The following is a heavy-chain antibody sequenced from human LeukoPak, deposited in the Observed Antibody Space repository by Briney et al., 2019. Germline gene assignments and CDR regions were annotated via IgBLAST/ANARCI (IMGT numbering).Heavy chain of an antibody. CDR2: INPNSGGT. Sequence: VASVKGSCKASGYTFTGYYMHWVRQAPEQGLEWMGWINPNSGGTNCAQKFQGRVTMTRDTSISTAYMELSRLRSDDTAVYYCAREGVVPAATGGTWFDPWGQGTLVTVSS. CDR3: AREGVVPAATGGTWFDP. V-gene: IGHV1-2*02. CDR1: GYTFTGYY. D-gene: IGHD2-2*01. J-gene: IGHJ5*02.